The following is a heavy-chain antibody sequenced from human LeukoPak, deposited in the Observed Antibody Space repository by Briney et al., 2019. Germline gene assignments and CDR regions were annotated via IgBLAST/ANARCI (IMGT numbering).Heavy chain of an antibody. J-gene: IGHJ4*02. V-gene: IGHV3-33*01. D-gene: IGHD3-22*01. Sequence: GRSLRLSCAASGFTFSSYGMHWVRQAPGKGLEWVAVIWHDGSNKYYADSVKGRFTISRDNSKNTLYLQMNSLRAEDTAVYYCARDSRPWYYDSSGYYHFDYWGQGTLVTVSS. CDR3: ARDSRPWYYDSSGYYHFDY. CDR2: IWHDGSNK. CDR1: GFTFSSYG.